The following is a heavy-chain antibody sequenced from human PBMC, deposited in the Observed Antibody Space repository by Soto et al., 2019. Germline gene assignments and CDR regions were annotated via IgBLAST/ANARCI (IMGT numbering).Heavy chain of an antibody. V-gene: IGHV3-11*05. D-gene: IGHD2-2*01. CDR2: TSGSTSHT. CDR1: RFTLSDCY. Sequence: QEQLVESGGGAVKPGGSLRLSCAATRFTLSDCYSSWIRQAPGKGLEWISYTSGSTSHTNYADSVKGRFTISRDKAKNSLYLQMNSLRAEDTVVYYCARECRYCSSLDSLDVWGQGTSVTVSS. J-gene: IGHJ6*02. CDR3: ARECRYCSSLDSLDV.